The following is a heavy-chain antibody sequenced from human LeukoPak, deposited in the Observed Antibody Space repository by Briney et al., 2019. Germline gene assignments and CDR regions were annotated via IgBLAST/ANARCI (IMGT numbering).Heavy chain of an antibody. V-gene: IGHV3-33*01. Sequence: GGSLRLSCAASGFTFSSYGMHWVRQAPGKGLEWVAVIWYDGSNKYYADSVKGRFTISRDNSKNTLYLQMNSLRAEDTAVYYCAREEKQLGYFDYWGQGTLVTVSS. CDR1: GFTFSSYG. CDR2: IWYDGSNK. D-gene: IGHD6-6*01. CDR3: AREEKQLGYFDY. J-gene: IGHJ4*02.